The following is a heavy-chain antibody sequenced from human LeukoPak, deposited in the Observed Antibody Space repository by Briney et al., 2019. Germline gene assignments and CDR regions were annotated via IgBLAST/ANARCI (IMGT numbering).Heavy chain of an antibody. CDR2: IYYSGST. V-gene: IGHV4-59*01. CDR3: AKEGMVEVRAQNYYYYYMDV. Sequence: SETLSLTCTVSGGSISSYYWSWIRQPPGKGLEWIGYIYYSGSTNYNPSLKSRVTISVDTSKNQFSLKLSSVTAADTAVYYCAKEGMVEVRAQNYYYYYMDVWGKGTTVTVSS. D-gene: IGHD2-2*01. CDR1: GGSISSYY. J-gene: IGHJ6*03.